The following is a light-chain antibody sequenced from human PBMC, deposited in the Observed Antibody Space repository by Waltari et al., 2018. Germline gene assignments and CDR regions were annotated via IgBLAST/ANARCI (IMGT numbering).Light chain of an antibody. J-gene: IGLJ1*01. Sequence: SYLLTPLPSSSVAPVKTASATSAGADVGGYNAHWFQQKPGQAPRPVIYGTINRHSGTAARFSGSNPGDTATLTLRRVQAGDEADYYCHVCDSTTHPRVFGTGTKLTVL. CDR3: HVCDSTTHPRV. V-gene: IGLV3-21*04. CDR2: GTI. CDR1: DVGGYN.